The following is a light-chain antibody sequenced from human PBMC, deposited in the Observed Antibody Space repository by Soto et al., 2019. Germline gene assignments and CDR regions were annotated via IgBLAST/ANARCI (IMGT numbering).Light chain of an antibody. J-gene: IGKJ2*01. CDR2: AAS. CDR1: QDISGY. V-gene: IGKV1-9*01. Sequence: IQLTQSPSSLSASVGDRVTITCRASQDISGYLAWYQQKPGKAPKLLIYAASTLLSEVPSRFSGNGSGTDFTLSIRTLQPEDFAIYYCQQLNGYPPYTFGQGTKLEIK. CDR3: QQLNGYPPYT.